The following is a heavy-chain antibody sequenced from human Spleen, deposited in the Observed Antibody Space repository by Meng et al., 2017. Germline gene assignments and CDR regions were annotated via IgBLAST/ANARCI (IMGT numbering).Heavy chain of an antibody. CDR3: AKSTGSSPPDY. V-gene: IGHV4-34*01. Sequence: QVQLPQGGAGLLVPSGTLSLAIAVYGGSFRGYYCSWIRQPPAKGLEWNGEHNHSGSTNYNPSLNSRVTISVDTSQSQYALELCSVAAEDTALDYCAKSTGSSPPDYWGQGTLVTVSS. D-gene: IGHD6-13*01. CDR2: HNHSGST. CDR1: GGSFRGYY. J-gene: IGHJ4*02.